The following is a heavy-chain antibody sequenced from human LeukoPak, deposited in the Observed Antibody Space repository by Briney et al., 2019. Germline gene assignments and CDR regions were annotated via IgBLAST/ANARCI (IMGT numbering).Heavy chain of an antibody. D-gene: IGHD3-10*01. V-gene: IGHV1-8*01. CDR2: MNPNSGNT. Sequence: ASVKVSCKASGYTFTSYDINWVRQATGQGLEWMGRMNPNSGNTGYAQKFQGRVTMTRNTSISTAYMELSSLRSEDTAVYYCARGRTRGYYGSGSYSYYFDYWGQGTLVTVSS. CDR3: ARGRTRGYYGSGSYSYYFDY. J-gene: IGHJ4*02. CDR1: GYTFTSYD.